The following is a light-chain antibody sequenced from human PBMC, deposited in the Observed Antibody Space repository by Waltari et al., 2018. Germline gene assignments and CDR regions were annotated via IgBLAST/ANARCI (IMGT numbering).Light chain of an antibody. Sequence: EIVMTQSPATLSVSPGKRATLSCRASQSVSSNLAWYQQKPGQAHRLIIYGASTRGTGIPARFSGSGSGTEFSLTISSLQFEDFAVYYCQQYNNWPLTFGGGTKVEIK. CDR1: QSVSSN. CDR3: QQYNNWPLT. J-gene: IGKJ4*01. CDR2: GAS. V-gene: IGKV3-15*01.